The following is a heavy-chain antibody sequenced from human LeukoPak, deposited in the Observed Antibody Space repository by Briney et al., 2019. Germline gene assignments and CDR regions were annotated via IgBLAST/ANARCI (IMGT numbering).Heavy chain of an antibody. CDR1: GFTFSNCW. CDR2: IKRDGSEK. Sequence: PGGSLRLSCAASGFTFSNCWMSWVRQAPGKGLEWVANIKRDGSEKYYVDSVKGRFTISRDNAKSSLFLQMNSLRADDTAVYYCEGSAGYWGQGTLVTVPS. CDR3: EGSAGY. J-gene: IGHJ4*02. V-gene: IGHV3-7*01.